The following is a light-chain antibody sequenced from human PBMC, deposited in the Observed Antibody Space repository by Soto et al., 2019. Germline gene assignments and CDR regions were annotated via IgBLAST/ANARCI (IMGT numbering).Light chain of an antibody. Sequence: DTVLTQSPDSLAVSLGERATINCKSSQSVLYSANNRNYLAWYQQKPGQPPKLLINWASIRESGVPDRVSGSRSGTDFTLTSNRLQPEDVAVYYCQQYDVSPLTCGGGTKVEIK. CDR1: QSVLYSANNRNY. J-gene: IGKJ4*01. CDR2: WAS. V-gene: IGKV4-1*01. CDR3: QQYDVSPLT.